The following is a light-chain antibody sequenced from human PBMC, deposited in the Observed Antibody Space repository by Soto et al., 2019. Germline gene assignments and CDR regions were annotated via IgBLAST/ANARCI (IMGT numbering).Light chain of an antibody. CDR2: DVS. Sequence: QSALTQPASVSGSPGQSITISCTGTSSDVGAYNYVSWYQHYPGKAPKLMIYDVSNRPSGVSNRFSGSKSGNTASLTISGLQAEDEADYYCSSHTAISTVVFGGGTKLTVL. J-gene: IGLJ2*01. CDR3: SSHTAISTVV. V-gene: IGLV2-14*03. CDR1: SSDVGAYNY.